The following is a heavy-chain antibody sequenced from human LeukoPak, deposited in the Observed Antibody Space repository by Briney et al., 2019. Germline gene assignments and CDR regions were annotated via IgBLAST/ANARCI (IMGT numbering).Heavy chain of an antibody. CDR1: GTPIDVGY. CDR3: AKESGGWPVS. V-gene: IGHV4-59*08. J-gene: IGHJ5*02. Sequence: PSETLTLSCAVSGTPIDVGYWSWFRQPPRKGLQWIGEIYYSGATKYNPALTSRVTISIQVMKSTLSLTMTSVTSADTAVYFCAKESGGWPVSWGQGTLVTVSS. D-gene: IGHD6-19*01. CDR2: IYYSGAT.